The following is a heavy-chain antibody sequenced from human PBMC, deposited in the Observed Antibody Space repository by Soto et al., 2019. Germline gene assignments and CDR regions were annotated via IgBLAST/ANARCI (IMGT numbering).Heavy chain of an antibody. Sequence: QVQLQQWGAGLLKPSETLSLTCAVYGGSFSGYYWSWIRQPPGKGLEWIGEINHSGSTNYNPSLKSRVTISVDTSKNQFSLKLSSVTAADTAVYYCAAERRALEGGFDYWGQGTLVTVSS. CDR3: AAERRALEGGFDY. V-gene: IGHV4-34*01. CDR2: INHSGST. J-gene: IGHJ4*02. CDR1: GGSFSGYY. D-gene: IGHD3-16*01.